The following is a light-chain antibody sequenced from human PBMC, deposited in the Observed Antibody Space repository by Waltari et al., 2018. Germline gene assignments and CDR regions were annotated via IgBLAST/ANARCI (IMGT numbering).Light chain of an antibody. Sequence: QSVLTQPPSVSGTPGQRVTISCSGSNSNIDSNFVNWYQQLPGKAPKLLSYNDNQGPSGVPDRFSASKSGTSAALAITGLQSEDEADYYCAVWDDSLGGVFGGGTKLTVL. J-gene: IGLJ3*02. CDR1: NSNIDSNF. V-gene: IGLV1-44*01. CDR3: AVWDDSLGGV. CDR2: NDN.